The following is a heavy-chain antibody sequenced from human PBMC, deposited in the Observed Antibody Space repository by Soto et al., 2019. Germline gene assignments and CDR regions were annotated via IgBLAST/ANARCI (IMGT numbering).Heavy chain of an antibody. V-gene: IGHV3-23*01. CDR3: AKMGDFWSGYYGPGAFDV. CDR1: GFTFSSYA. CDR2: ISGSGGSA. D-gene: IGHD3-3*01. Sequence: PGGSLRLSCAASGFTFSSYAMSWVRQAPGKGLEWVSGISGSGGSAYYADSMKGRFTISRDSSKNTLYLQMDSLRVEDTAVYYCAKMGDFWSGYYGPGAFDVWGQGTMVTVSS. J-gene: IGHJ3*01.